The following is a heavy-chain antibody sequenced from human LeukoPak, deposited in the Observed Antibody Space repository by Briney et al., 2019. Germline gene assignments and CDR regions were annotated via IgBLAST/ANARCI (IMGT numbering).Heavy chain of an antibody. CDR2: IWYDGTNK. CDR3: ARAAYDNSGYLTL. J-gene: IGHJ4*02. V-gene: IGHV3-33*01. CDR1: GFTFSSYG. Sequence: GGSLRLSCVASGFTFSSYGMHWVRQAPGKGLEWVAVIWYDGTNKYYADFVKGRFTISRDSSKNTLYLQMNSLRAEDTAVYYCARAAYDNSGYLTLWGQGTLVTVPS. D-gene: IGHD3-22*01.